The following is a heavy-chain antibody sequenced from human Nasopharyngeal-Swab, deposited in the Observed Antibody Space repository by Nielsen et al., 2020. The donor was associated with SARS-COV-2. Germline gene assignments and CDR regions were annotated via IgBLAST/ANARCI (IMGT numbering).Heavy chain of an antibody. CDR3: ARVDQQLVRPFDY. J-gene: IGHJ4*02. D-gene: IGHD6-13*01. CDR1: GFTFSDYY. Sequence: GESLKTSCAASGFTFSDYYMSWIRQAPGKGLEWVSYISSSSSYTNYADSVKGRFTISRDNAKNSLYLQVNSLRAEDTAVYYCARVDQQLVRPFDYWGQGTLVTVSS. CDR2: ISSSSSYT. V-gene: IGHV3-11*05.